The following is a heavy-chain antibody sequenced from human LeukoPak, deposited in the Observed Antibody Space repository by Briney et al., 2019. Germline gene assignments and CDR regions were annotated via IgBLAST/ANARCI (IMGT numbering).Heavy chain of an antibody. V-gene: IGHV3-21*01. J-gene: IGHJ6*03. CDR1: GFSFSAHT. CDR2: ISSSGTYI. D-gene: IGHD3-3*01. CDR3: TREGSYYDFWSGDYSAFYYYYYMDV. Sequence: GGSLRLSCAASGFSFSAHTMNSVHQAPGKGLEWVSSISSSGTYIYYADSLQGRFTISRDNANNSLSLQMNSLRAEDTAVYYCTREGSYYDFWSGDYSAFYYYYYMDVWGKGTTVTVSS.